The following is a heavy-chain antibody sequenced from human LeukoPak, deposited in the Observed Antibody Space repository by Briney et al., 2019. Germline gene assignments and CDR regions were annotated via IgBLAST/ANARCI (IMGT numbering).Heavy chain of an antibody. D-gene: IGHD2-21*01. CDR1: GLTFHDYA. Sequence: GGSLRLFCAISGLTFHDYAMTWVRQAPGKGLEWVSTIVSDSSKTYYADSVKGRSTISRDNSNYMLFLHMNNLRAEDTAIYYCAKQPYNYYLDVWGKGTTVTVSS. CDR3: AKQPYNYYLDV. CDR2: IVSDSSKT. J-gene: IGHJ6*03. V-gene: IGHV3-23*01.